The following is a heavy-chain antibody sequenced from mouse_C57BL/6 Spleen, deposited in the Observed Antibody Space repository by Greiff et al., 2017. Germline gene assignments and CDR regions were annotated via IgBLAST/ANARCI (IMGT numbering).Heavy chain of an antibody. CDR3: TRDGGGYYGSSFLMDY. D-gene: IGHD1-1*01. CDR2: ISSGGDYI. V-gene: IGHV5-9-1*02. CDR1: GFTFSSYA. Sequence: EVKLVESGEGLVKPGGSLKLSCAASGFTFSSYAMSWVRQTPEKRLEWVAYISSGGDYIYYADTVKGRFTISRDNARNTLYLQMSSLKSEDTAMYYCTRDGGGYYGSSFLMDYWGQGTSVTVSS. J-gene: IGHJ4*01.